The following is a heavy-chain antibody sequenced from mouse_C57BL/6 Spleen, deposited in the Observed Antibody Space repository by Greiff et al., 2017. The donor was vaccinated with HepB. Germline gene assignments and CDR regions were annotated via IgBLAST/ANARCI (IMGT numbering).Heavy chain of an antibody. CDR1: GYTFTSYW. D-gene: IGHD2-5*01. V-gene: IGHV1-50*01. CDR3: SRTPTCYRNYVFAY. Sequence: QVQLQQPGAELVKPGASVKLSCKASGYTFTSYWMQWVKQRPGQGLEWIGEIDPSDSYTNYNQKFKGKATLTVDTSSSTAYMQLSSLTSEDSAVYYCSRTPTCYRNYVFAYWGQGTLVTVSA. J-gene: IGHJ3*01. CDR2: IDPSDSYT.